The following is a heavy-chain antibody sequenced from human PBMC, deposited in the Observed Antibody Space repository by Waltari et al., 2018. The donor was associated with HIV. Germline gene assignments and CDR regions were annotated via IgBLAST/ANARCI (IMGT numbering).Heavy chain of an antibody. CDR2: ISGSGDNT. D-gene: IGHD6-13*01. J-gene: IGHJ4*02. CDR3: GKDPSSWTRADS. CDR1: EFTFNITG. V-gene: IGHV3-23*01. Sequence: EGQLLESGGGLVQPGGSLRLSCASSEFTFNITGMIWVRQAPGRGLEWVSTISGSGDNTHYADSVKGRFTISRDNSKNTMYLQMNSLRAEDTAVYFCGKDPSSWTRADSWGQGTLVTVSS.